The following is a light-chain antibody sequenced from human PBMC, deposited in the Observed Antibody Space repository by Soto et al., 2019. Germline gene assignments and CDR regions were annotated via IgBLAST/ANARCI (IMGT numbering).Light chain of an antibody. J-gene: IGKJ3*01. CDR2: LGS. CDR1: QSLLHSNGYNY. V-gene: IGKV2-28*01. Sequence: DIVMTQSPLSLPVTPGEPASISCRSSQSLLHSNGYNYLDWYLQKPGQSPQLLIYLGSNRASGVPDRLSGSVSGTDFTLNISRVEAEDVGVYYCMQTLQAPCTFGPGTHVAIK. CDR3: MQTLQAPCT.